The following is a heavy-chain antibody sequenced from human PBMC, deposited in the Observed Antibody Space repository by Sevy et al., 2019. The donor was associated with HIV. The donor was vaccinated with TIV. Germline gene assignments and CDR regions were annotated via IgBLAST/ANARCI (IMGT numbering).Heavy chain of an antibody. V-gene: IGHV4-4*02. D-gene: IGHD3-16*01. CDR1: GGSIRSVYW. J-gene: IGHJ5*02. Sequence: SETLSLTCAVSGGSIRSVYWWHWVRQPPGKGLEWMGEIYHRGYTNYNPSLKSRVIISVDNFKNQFSLNLYSVTAAATAVYYCAGGGETPMGFDPWGQGSLVTVSS. CDR2: IYHRGYT. CDR3: AGGGETPMGFDP.